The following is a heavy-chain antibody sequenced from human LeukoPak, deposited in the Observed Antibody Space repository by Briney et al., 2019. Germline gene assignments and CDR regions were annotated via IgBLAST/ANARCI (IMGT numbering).Heavy chain of an antibody. D-gene: IGHD6-19*01. J-gene: IGHJ5*02. V-gene: IGHV3-48*02. Sequence: GGSLRLSCAASGFTFRSYEMNWVRQAPGKGLEWVSYISSSSSTIYSADSVKGRFTTSRDNAKNSLYLQVNSLRDEDTAVYYCARDGYSSGWSGFDPWGQGTLVTVSS. CDR2: ISSSSSTI. CDR1: GFTFRSYE. CDR3: ARDGYSSGWSGFDP.